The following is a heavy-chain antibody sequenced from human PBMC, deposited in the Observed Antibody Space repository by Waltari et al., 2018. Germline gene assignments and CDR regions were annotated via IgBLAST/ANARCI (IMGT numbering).Heavy chain of an antibody. CDR2: IWYDGNNK. V-gene: IGHV3-33*01. CDR3: ARETSHYYYFDY. J-gene: IGHJ4*02. CDR1: GFPFSSYG. D-gene: IGHD2-21*01. Sequence: QVQLVESGGGVVQPGRSLSLSCAASGFPFSSYGLHWVRQAPGKGLEGVEVIWYDGNNKYYADSVKGRFTISRDNSKNTLYLQMNSLRAEDTAVYYCARETSHYYYFDYWGQGTLVTVSS.